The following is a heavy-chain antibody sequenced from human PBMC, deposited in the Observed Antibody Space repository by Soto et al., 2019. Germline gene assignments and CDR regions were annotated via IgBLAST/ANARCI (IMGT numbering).Heavy chain of an antibody. Sequence: PSETLSLPCTVSGGSISSSSYYWGWIRQPPGKGLEWIGSIYYSGSTYYNPSLKSRVTISVDTSKNQFSLKLSSVTAADTAVYYCARRSSGLSYYYYGMDVWGQGTTVTVSS. CDR1: GGSISSSSYY. V-gene: IGHV4-39*01. CDR2: IYYSGST. D-gene: IGHD3-10*01. J-gene: IGHJ6*02. CDR3: ARRSSGLSYYYYGMDV.